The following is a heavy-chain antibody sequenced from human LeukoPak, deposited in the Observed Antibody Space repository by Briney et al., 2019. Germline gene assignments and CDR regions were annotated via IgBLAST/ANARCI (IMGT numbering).Heavy chain of an antibody. V-gene: IGHV1-8*01. CDR3: ARPSWGRYFDWLLYY. CDR1: GSTFTSYD. Sequence: ASVKVSCKASGSTFTSYDINWVRQATGQGLEWMGWMNPNSGNTGYAQKFQGRVTMTRNTSISTAYMELSSLRSEDTAVYYCARPSWGRYFDWLLYYWGQGTLVTVSS. D-gene: IGHD3-9*01. CDR2: MNPNSGNT. J-gene: IGHJ4*02.